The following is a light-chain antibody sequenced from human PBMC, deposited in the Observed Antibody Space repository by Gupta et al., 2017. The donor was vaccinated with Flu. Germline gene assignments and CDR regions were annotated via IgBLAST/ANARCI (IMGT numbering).Light chain of an antibody. CDR3: QQRSNWFLT. CDR1: QSVSSY. Sequence: PATLALSPGERATLSCRASQSVSSYLAWYQQKPGQAPRLLIYDASNRATGIPARFSGSGSGTDFTLTISSLEPEDFAVYYCQQRSNWFLTFGGGTKVEIK. J-gene: IGKJ4*01. V-gene: IGKV3-11*01. CDR2: DAS.